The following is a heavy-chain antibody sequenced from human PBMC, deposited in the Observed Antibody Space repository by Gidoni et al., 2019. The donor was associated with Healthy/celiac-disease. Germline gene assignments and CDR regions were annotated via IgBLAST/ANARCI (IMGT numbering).Heavy chain of an antibody. D-gene: IGHD3-22*01. J-gene: IGHJ3*02. CDR3: AKAETYYYDSSIGGAFDI. CDR2: ISGSGGST. V-gene: IGHV3-23*01. Sequence: EVQLLESGGGLVPPGGSLRLSCAASGFTFSTYAMSWVRQAPGKGLEWVSAISGSGGSTYYADSVKGRFTISRDNSKNTLYLQMNSLRAEDTAVYYCAKAETYYYDSSIGGAFDIWGQGTMVTVSS. CDR1: GFTFSTYA.